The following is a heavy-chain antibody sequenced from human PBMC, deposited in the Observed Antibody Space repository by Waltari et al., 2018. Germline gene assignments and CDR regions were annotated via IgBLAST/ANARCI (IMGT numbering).Heavy chain of an antibody. J-gene: IGHJ6*02. Sequence: QVQLVQSGAEVKKPGASVKVSCKASGYTFTSYGISWVRQAPGQGLEWMGWISAYNGNTNYAQKLQGRVTMTTDTSTSTAYMELRSLRSDDTAVYYCARDSADYGSGSYTYYYYYGMDVWGQGTTVTVSS. CDR1: GYTFTSYG. V-gene: IGHV1-18*01. CDR2: ISAYNGNT. D-gene: IGHD3-10*01. CDR3: ARDSADYGSGSYTYYYYYGMDV.